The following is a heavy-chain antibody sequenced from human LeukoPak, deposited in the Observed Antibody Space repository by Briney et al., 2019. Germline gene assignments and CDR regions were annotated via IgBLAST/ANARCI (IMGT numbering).Heavy chain of an antibody. Sequence: SETLSLTCSVSGGSISSGGYYWSWIRQHPGKGLEWIGYIYYSGSTYYNPSLKSRVTISVDTSKNQLSLKLSSVTAADTAVYYCARALGSRGKKYFDYWGQGTLVTVSS. CDR3: ARALGSRGKKYFDY. J-gene: IGHJ4*02. D-gene: IGHD3-10*01. V-gene: IGHV4-31*03. CDR2: IYYSGST. CDR1: GGSISSGGYY.